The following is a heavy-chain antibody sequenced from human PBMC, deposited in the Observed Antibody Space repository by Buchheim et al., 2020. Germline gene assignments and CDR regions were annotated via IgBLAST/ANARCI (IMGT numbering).Heavy chain of an antibody. CDR3: ARGDSTVTTNQYYYYYYMDV. CDR2: IKQDGSEK. D-gene: IGHD4-11*01. CDR1: GFTFSRYW. V-gene: IGHV3-7*01. J-gene: IGHJ6*03. Sequence: EVQLVESGGGLVQPGGSLRLSCAASGFTFSRYWMSWVRQAPGKGLEWVANIKQDGSEKYYVDSVKGRFTISRDNAKNSLYLQMNSLRAEDTAVYYCARGDSTVTTNQYYYYYYMDVWGKGTT.